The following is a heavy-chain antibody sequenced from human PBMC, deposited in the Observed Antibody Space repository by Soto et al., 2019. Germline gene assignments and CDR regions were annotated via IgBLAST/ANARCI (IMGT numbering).Heavy chain of an antibody. CDR3: AREVVAVAGTSAFDI. Sequence: ASVKVSCKASGYAFTSYGISWVRQAPGQGLEWMGWISAYNGNTNYAQKLQGRVTMTTDTSTSTAYMELRSLRSDDTAVYYCAREVVAVAGTSAFDIWGQGTMVTVSS. D-gene: IGHD6-19*01. CDR2: ISAYNGNT. CDR1: GYAFTSYG. J-gene: IGHJ3*02. V-gene: IGHV1-18*01.